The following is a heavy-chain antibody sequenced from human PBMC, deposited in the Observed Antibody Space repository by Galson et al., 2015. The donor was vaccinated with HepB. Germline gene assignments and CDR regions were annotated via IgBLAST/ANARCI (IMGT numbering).Heavy chain of an antibody. Sequence: SVKVSCKASGYTFTSYGISWVRQAPGQGLEWMGWISAYNGNTNYAQKLQGRVTMTTDTSTSTAYMELRSLRSDDTAVYYCARDGKPRITIFGVVINHYYYGMDVWGQGTTVTVSS. CDR2: ISAYNGNT. D-gene: IGHD3-3*01. V-gene: IGHV1-18*04. CDR3: ARDGKPRITIFGVVINHYYYGMDV. CDR1: GYTFTSYG. J-gene: IGHJ6*02.